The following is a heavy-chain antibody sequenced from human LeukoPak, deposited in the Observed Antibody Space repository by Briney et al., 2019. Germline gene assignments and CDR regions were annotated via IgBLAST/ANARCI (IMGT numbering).Heavy chain of an antibody. CDR1: GGSFSGYY. CDR2: INHSGST. V-gene: IGHV4-34*01. Sequence: PSETLSLTCAVYGGSFSGYYWSWIRQPPGKGLEWIGEINHSGSTNYNPSLKSRATISVDTSKNQFSLKLSSVTAADTAVYYCASRKPYYGDYTDYWGQGTLVTVSS. J-gene: IGHJ4*02. CDR3: ASRKPYYGDYTDY. D-gene: IGHD4-17*01.